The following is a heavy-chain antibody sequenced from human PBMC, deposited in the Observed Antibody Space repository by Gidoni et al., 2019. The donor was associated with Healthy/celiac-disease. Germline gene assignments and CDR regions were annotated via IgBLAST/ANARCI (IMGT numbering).Heavy chain of an antibody. Sequence: EVQLLESGGGWVQPGGSLRLSCAAAGVTFSSYAMRRVRQAPGKGLEWVSAISGSGGSTYYAASVRGRFTISRDNSKHTLYLQMHSLRAEDTAVYYCANGHSGSYPFFDYWGQGTLVTVSS. D-gene: IGHD1-26*01. V-gene: IGHV3-23*01. CDR1: GVTFSSYA. J-gene: IGHJ4*02. CDR3: ANGHSGSYPFFDY. CDR2: ISGSGGST.